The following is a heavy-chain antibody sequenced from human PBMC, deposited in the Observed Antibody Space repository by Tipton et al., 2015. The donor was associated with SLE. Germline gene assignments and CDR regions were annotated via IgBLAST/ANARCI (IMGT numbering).Heavy chain of an antibody. V-gene: IGHV5-51*01. CDR1: GYTFTNYW. J-gene: IGHJ6*02. Sequence: VQLVQSGAEVRKPGESLKISCKTSGYTFTNYWIGWVRQMPGKGLEWMGNIYPDDSDTRYSPSFQGQVTISADKSINTAYLQWRSLKASDTAVYYCARQRLRLLSPLDAWGQGTTVTVS. D-gene: IGHD3-10*01. CDR3: ARQRLRLLSPLDA. CDR2: IYPDDSDT.